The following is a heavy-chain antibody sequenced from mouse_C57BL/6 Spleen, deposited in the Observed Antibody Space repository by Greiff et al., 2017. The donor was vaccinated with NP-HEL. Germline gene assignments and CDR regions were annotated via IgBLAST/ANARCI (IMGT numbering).Heavy chain of an antibody. J-gene: IGHJ4*01. D-gene: IGHD2-4*01. CDR2: IDPEDGET. CDR1: GFNIKDYY. CDR3: ARYYDYPYAMDD. V-gene: IGHV14-2*01. Sequence: EVQLQQSGAELVKPGASVKLSCTASGFNIKDYYMHWVKQRTEQGLEWIGRIDPEDGETKSAPKFPGKATITADTSSNTAYLQRSSLTSEDTAVYYCARYYDYPYAMDDWGQGTSVTVSS.